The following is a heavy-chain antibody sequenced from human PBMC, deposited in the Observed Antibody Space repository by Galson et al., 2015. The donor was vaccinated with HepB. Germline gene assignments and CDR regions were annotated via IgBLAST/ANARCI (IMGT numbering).Heavy chain of an antibody. V-gene: IGHV3-30*03. CDR3: ATEISPTLGVVDY. CDR2: ISYDGNYK. J-gene: IGHJ4*02. CDR1: GFNLNLYG. Sequence: SLRLSCAASGFNLNLYGMHWVRQAPGKGLEWLAVISYDGNYKYYADSVKGRFTISRDNSNNTLCLQMNSLRADDTALYYCATEISPTLGVVDYWGQGTLVTVSS. D-gene: IGHD3-3*01.